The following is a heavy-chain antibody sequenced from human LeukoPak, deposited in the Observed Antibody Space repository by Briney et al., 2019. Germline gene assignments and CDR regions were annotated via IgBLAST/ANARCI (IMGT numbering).Heavy chain of an antibody. CDR3: ERVLSSGYADY. V-gene: IGHV3-53*01. Sequence: GGSLRLSCAASGFTVSSNYMSWVRQAPGKGLEWVSVIYSGGSTYYADSVKGRFTISRDNSKNTLYLQMNSLRAEDTAVYYCERVLSSGYADYWGQGTLVTVSS. CDR1: GFTVSSNY. D-gene: IGHD3-3*01. CDR2: IYSGGST. J-gene: IGHJ4*02.